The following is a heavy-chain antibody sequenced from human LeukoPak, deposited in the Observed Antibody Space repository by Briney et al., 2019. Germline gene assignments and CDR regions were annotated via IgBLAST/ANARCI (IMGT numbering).Heavy chain of an antibody. V-gene: IGHV3-7*01. CDR2: INQHGSEK. J-gene: IGHJ3*02. CDR3: ARNVDAFDI. Sequence: GGSLRLSCTASGFTFRSYWMSWVRQAPGKGLEWVANINQHGSEKYYVDSVKGRLTIPRDNAKNSLFLQLNSLRAEDTAVYYCARNVDAFDIWGQGTMVTVSS. CDR1: GFTFRSYW.